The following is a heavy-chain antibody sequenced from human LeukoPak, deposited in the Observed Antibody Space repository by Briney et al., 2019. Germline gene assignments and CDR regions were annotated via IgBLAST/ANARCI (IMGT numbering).Heavy chain of an antibody. J-gene: IGHJ5*02. CDR2: IYHSGST. Sequence: SETLTLTCAVSGYSISSGYYWGWIRQPPGKGLEWIGSIYHSGSTYYTPSLKSRVTISVDTSKNQFSLKLNSLTAADTAVYYCARQTDYDFWSGYYTGSCWFDPWGQGTLVTVSS. D-gene: IGHD3/OR15-3a*01. CDR3: ARQTDYDFWSGYYTGSCWFDP. V-gene: IGHV4-38-2*01. CDR1: GYSISSGYY.